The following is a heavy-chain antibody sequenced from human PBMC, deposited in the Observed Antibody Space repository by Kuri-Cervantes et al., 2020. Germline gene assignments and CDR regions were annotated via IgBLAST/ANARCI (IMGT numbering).Heavy chain of an antibody. CDR2: IYYSGST. J-gene: IGHJ6*02. CDR1: GGSISSGDYY. V-gene: IGHV4-39*01. D-gene: IGHD5-24*01. CDR3: AGLGTQGLEMATITFYYYGMDV. Sequence: ESLKISCTVSGGSISSGDYYWSWIRQPPGKGLEWIGSIYYSGSTYYNPSLKSRVTISVDTSKNQFSLKLSSVTAADTAVYYCAGLGTQGLEMATITFYYYGMDVWGQGTTVTVSS.